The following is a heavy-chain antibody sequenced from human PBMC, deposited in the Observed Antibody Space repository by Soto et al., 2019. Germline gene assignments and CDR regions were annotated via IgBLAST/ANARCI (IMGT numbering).Heavy chain of an antibody. CDR2: IYYSGST. D-gene: IGHD3-3*01. CDR1: GGSISSGDFY. Sequence: TLSLTCTVSGGSISSGDFYWSWIRQHPGKGLEWIGYIYYSGSTYYNPSLKSRVTISVDTSKNQFSLKLSSVTAADTAVYYCARWWSGSRQGFDPWGQGTLVTVSS. J-gene: IGHJ5*02. CDR3: ARWWSGSRQGFDP. V-gene: IGHV4-31*03.